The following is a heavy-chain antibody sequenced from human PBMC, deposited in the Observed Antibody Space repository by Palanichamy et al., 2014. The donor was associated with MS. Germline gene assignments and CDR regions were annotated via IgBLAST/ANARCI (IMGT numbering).Heavy chain of an antibody. CDR3: ARGTAYCGGDCYPNDAFDI. V-gene: IGHV3-21*01. D-gene: IGHD2-21*01. CDR2: ISSSRGYI. J-gene: IGHJ3*02. CDR1: GFTFSNYS. Sequence: EVQLVESGGGLVKPGGSLRLSCAASGFTFSNYSMNWVRQAPGKGLVWVSSISSSRGYIYYADSVKGRSTISRDNAKKSLYLQMSSLRAEDTAVYYCARGTAYCGGDCYPNDAFDIWGQGTLVTVSS.